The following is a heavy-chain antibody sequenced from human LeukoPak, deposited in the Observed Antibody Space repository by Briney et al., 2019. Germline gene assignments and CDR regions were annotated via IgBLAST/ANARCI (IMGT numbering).Heavy chain of an antibody. V-gene: IGHV4-61*01. CDR3: ARLHYYDSSGPSLTNANNSAVKDY. D-gene: IGHD3-22*01. J-gene: IGHJ4*02. CDR2: IYYSGST. Sequence: PSETLSLTCTVSGGSISLSSYYWSWIRQPPGKGLEWIGYIYYSGSTNYNPSLKSRVTISVDTSKNQSSLKLSSVTAADTAVYYCARLHYYDSSGPSLTNANNSAVKDYWGQGTLVTVSS. CDR1: GGSISLSSYY.